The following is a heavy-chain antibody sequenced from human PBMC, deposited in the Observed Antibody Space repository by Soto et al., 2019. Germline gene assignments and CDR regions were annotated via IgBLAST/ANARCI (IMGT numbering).Heavy chain of an antibody. CDR1: GGSISSYY. J-gene: IGHJ6*02. D-gene: IGHD2-15*01. CDR3: AREGYCSGGSCYPVRGMDV. CDR2: IYYSGST. V-gene: IGHV4-59*01. Sequence: QVQLQESGPGLVKPSETLSLTCTVSGGSISSYYWSWIRQPPGKGLEWIGYIYYSGSTNYNPSLKSLVTISVDTSKNQFSLKLSSVTAADTAVYYCAREGYCSGGSCYPVRGMDVWGQGTTVTVSS.